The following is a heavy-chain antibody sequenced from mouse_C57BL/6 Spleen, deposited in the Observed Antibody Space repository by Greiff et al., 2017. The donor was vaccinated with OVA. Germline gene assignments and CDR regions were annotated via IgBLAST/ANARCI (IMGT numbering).Heavy chain of an antibody. V-gene: IGHV1-81*01. CDR1: GYTFTSYG. CDR3: ARKGYYYGSSEDYAMDY. Sequence: VKLQESGAELARPGASVKLSCKASGYTFTSYGISWVKQRTGQGLEWIGEIYPRSGNTYYNEKFKGKATLTADKSSSTAYMELRSLTSEDSAVYFCARKGYYYGSSEDYAMDYWGQGTSVTVSS. D-gene: IGHD1-1*01. CDR2: IYPRSGNT. J-gene: IGHJ4*01.